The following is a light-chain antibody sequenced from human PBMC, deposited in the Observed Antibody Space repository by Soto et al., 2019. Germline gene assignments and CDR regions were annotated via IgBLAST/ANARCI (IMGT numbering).Light chain of an antibody. V-gene: IGKV1-17*01. J-gene: IGKJ4*01. CDR3: LQHNSYPLT. CDR1: QGIRNY. Sequence: DLQMTQSPSSLSASVGDRVTITCRASQGIRNYLGWYQQKPGKAPKRLIYAASSLQSGVPSRFSGSGSGTEFTLTISSLQPDDFATYYCLQHNSYPLTFGGGTKVEIK. CDR2: AAS.